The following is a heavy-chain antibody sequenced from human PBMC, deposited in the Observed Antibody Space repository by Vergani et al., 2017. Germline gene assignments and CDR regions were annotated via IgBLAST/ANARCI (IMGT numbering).Heavy chain of an antibody. D-gene: IGHD3/OR15-3a*01. CDR2: IIPNCGTA. J-gene: IGHJ5*02. Sequence: QVQLVESGGGVKKPGCSVKVSCKASGVTFSSYAISWVRQAPGQGLEWVGRIIPNCGTANYAQKFEGRVTIAADESTSTVYMELSCLRSEDTAVYYCATSCMISVTGSYVGVWFSRGSQGPLVTVSS. V-gene: IGHV1-69*15. CDR3: ATSCMISVTGSYVGVWFSR. CDR1: GVTFSSYA.